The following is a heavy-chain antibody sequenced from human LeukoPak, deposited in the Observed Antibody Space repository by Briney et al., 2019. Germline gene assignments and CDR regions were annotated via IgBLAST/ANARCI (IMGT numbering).Heavy chain of an antibody. CDR3: ARGQGTVTTH. CDR1: GGSFSGYY. CDR2: INHSGSA. D-gene: IGHD4-11*01. Sequence: SETLSLTCAVYGGSFSGYYWTWIRQPPGKGLEWIGEINHSGSANYNPSLMSRVTISLDTSKNHFSLNLSSVTAADTAVYYCARGQGTVTTHWGQGTLVTVSS. V-gene: IGHV4-34*01. J-gene: IGHJ4*02.